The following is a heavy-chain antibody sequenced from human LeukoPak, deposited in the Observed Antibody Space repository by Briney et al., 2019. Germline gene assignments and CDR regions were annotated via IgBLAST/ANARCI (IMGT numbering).Heavy chain of an antibody. J-gene: IGHJ5*02. CDR3: ATVNLGYCSGGSCYWFDP. CDR1: GYTLTELS. Sequence: GASVKVPCKVSGYTLTELSMHWVRQAPGKGLEWMGGFDPEDGETIYAQKFQGRVTMTEDTSTDTAYMELSSLRSEDTAVYYCATVNLGYCSGGSCYWFDPRGQGTLVTVSS. V-gene: IGHV1-24*01. D-gene: IGHD2-15*01. CDR2: FDPEDGET.